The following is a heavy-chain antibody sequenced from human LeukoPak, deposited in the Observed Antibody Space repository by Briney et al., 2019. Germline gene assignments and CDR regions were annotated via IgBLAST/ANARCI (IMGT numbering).Heavy chain of an antibody. Sequence: PSETLSLTCAVYGGSFSAYYWTWIRQPPGKGLEWIGEINHSGSTNYHPSLKSRVTISVDTSKNQFSLKLSSVTAADTAVYYCARRGIGYRSGWYAYWGQGTLVTVSS. CDR1: GGSFSAYY. D-gene: IGHD6-19*01. J-gene: IGHJ4*02. CDR2: INHSGST. CDR3: ARRGIGYRSGWYAY. V-gene: IGHV4-34*01.